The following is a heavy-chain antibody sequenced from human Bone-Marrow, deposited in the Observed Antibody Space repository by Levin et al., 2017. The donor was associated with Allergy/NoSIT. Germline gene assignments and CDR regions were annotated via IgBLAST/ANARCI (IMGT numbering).Heavy chain of an antibody. Sequence: SETLSLTCTVSGGSISSSYWSWIRQPPGKALEYLGNVYYTGSTNYNPSLKSRLTISVDSSKNQFSLILTSVTAADTAVYYCARGLAVATPWFDPWGQGTLVIVS. V-gene: IGHV4-59*01. CDR1: GGSISSSY. J-gene: IGHJ5*02. D-gene: IGHD6-19*01. CDR2: VYYTGST. CDR3: ARGLAVATPWFDP.